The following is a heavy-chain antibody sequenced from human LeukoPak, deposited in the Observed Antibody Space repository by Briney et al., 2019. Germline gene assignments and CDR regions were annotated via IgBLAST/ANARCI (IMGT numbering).Heavy chain of an antibody. Sequence: PGGSLRLSCSVFGFTFSTYVMHWVRQAPGKGLEYVSAISSNGDNTYYADSVKGRFTISRDNSKNTLYLQMSSLRADDTAVYYCVRGTGYWGQGTLVTVSS. CDR3: VRGTGY. J-gene: IGHJ4*02. V-gene: IGHV3-64D*06. CDR2: ISSNGDNT. CDR1: GFTFSTYV.